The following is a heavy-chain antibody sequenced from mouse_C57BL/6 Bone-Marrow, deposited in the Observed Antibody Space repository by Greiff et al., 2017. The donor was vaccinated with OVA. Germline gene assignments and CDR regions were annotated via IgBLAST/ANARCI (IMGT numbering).Heavy chain of an antibody. CDR3: AREGNWGYYFDY. V-gene: IGHV1-81*01. Sequence: VQLQQSGAELARPGASVKLSCKASGYTFTSYGISWVKQRTGQGLEWIGEIYPRSGNTYYNEKFKGKATLTADKSSSTAYMELRSLTSEDSAVYYCAREGNWGYYFDYWGQGTTLTVSS. CDR2: IYPRSGNT. D-gene: IGHD4-1*01. J-gene: IGHJ2*01. CDR1: GYTFTSYG.